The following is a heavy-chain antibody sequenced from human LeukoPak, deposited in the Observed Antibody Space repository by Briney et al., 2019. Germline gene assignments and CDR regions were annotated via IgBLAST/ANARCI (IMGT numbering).Heavy chain of an antibody. CDR1: GFTFSNYN. D-gene: IGHD2-15*01. J-gene: IGHJ4*02. CDR3: ARYGPGVARGENDFDY. CDR2: ISSSSTNI. Sequence: GGSLRLSCAASGFTFSNYNMNWVRQAPGKGLEWVSYISSSSTNIYYTDSVKGRFTISRDNARNSLYLQMKSLRVDDTAVYYCARYGPGVARGENDFDYWGQGTLVTVSS. V-gene: IGHV3-21*01.